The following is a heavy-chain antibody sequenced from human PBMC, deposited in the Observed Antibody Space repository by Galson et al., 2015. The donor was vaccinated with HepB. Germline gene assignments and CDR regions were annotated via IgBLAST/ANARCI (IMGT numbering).Heavy chain of an antibody. J-gene: IGHJ3*02. CDR1: GFTFNSYG. D-gene: IGHD2-15*01. Sequence: SLRLSCAASGFTFNSYGVHWVRQAPGKGLEWVAIIYSDGSNKYYADSVKGRFTISRDNSKNTLYLQMNSPRAEDTAVYYCARELGCSGGSCYGAFHIWGQGTMVTVSS. V-gene: IGHV3-33*01. CDR2: IYSDGSNK. CDR3: ARELGCSGGSCYGAFHI.